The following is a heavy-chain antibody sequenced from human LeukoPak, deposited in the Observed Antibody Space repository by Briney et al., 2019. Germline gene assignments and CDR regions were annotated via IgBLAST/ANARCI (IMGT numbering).Heavy chain of an antibody. D-gene: IGHD7-27*01. CDR2: IDSFGNTM. V-gene: IGHV3-74*01. CDR3: ARNNWGIDY. CDR1: GFTFSSHW. Sequence: GGSLRLSCEAAGFTFSSHWMHWVRQDPGRGLLWVSGIDSFGNTMGYADFVKGRFIISRDNAKNTLYLEMNSLREEDTAVYYCARNNWGIDYWGRGALVTVSS. J-gene: IGHJ4*02.